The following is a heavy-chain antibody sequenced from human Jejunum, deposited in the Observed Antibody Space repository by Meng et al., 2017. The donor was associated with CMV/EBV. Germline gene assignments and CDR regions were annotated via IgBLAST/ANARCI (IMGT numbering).Heavy chain of an antibody. Sequence: SGFSFSSYEMTWVRQAPGKGLEWVSYISSSSSAIEYADSVKGRFTSSRDNAKSSMYLQMHSLRDEDTAVYYCARDFWDTDYTGYWGQGTLVTVSS. V-gene: IGHV3-48*03. J-gene: IGHJ4*02. CDR1: GFSFSSYE. CDR2: ISSSSSAI. D-gene: IGHD3-16*01. CDR3: ARDFWDTDYTGY.